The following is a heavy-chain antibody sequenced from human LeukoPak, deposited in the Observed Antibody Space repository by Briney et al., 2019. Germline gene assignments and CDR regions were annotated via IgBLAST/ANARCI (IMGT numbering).Heavy chain of an antibody. CDR1: GFTFSSYA. CDR3: ARDASSSGWHGGY. V-gene: IGHV3-30*04. D-gene: IGHD6-19*01. CDR2: ISYDGSNK. J-gene: IGHJ4*02. Sequence: GRSLRLSCAASGFTFSSYAMHWVRQAPGKGLEWVAVISYDGSNKYYADSVKGRFTISRDNSKNTLYLQMSSLRAEDTAVYYCARDASSSGWHGGYWGQGTLVTVSS.